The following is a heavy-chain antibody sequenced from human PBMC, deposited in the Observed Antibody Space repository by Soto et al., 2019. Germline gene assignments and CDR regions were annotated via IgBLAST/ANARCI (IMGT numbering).Heavy chain of an antibody. CDR1: GFTFSSYS. Sequence: GGSLRLSCAASGFTFSSYSMNWVRQAPGKGLEWVSSISSSSSYIYYADSVKGRSTISRDNAKNSLYLQMNSLRAEDTAVYYCARDRGVRGVYYYYYGMDVWGQGTTVTVSS. CDR2: ISSSSSYI. J-gene: IGHJ6*02. D-gene: IGHD3-10*01. CDR3: ARDRGVRGVYYYYYGMDV. V-gene: IGHV3-21*01.